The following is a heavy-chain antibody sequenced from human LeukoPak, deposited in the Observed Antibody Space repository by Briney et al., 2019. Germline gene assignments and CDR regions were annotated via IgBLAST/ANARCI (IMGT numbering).Heavy chain of an antibody. Sequence: KVSCKASGYTFTSYDINRVRQATGQGLEWMGWMNPNSGNTGYAQKFQGRVTMTRNTSISTAYMELSSLRSEDTAVYYCARVVSSSPIHNFDYWGQGTLVTVSS. CDR3: ARVVSSSPIHNFDY. J-gene: IGHJ4*02. CDR1: GYTFTSYD. V-gene: IGHV1-8*01. CDR2: MNPNSGNT. D-gene: IGHD6-6*01.